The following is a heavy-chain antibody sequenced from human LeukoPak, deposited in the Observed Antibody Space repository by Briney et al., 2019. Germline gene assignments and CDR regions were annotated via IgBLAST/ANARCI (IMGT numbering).Heavy chain of an antibody. Sequence: GGSLRLSCAASGFTFSSYWMSWVRQAPGKGLEWVANIKQDGSEKYYVDSVKGRFTISRDNAKNSLYLQMNSLRAEDTAVYYCARALTYYYDSSGYSNSNQHWGQGTLVTVSS. CDR3: ARALTYYYDSSGYSNSNQH. V-gene: IGHV3-7*01. J-gene: IGHJ1*01. D-gene: IGHD3-22*01. CDR2: IKQDGSEK. CDR1: GFTFSSYW.